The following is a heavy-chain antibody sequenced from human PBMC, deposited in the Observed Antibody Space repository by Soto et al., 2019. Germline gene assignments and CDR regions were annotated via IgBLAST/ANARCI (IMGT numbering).Heavy chain of an antibody. V-gene: IGHV1-24*01. D-gene: IGHD4-17*01. CDR1: GYTLTELS. CDR2: FDPEDGET. CDR3: ASLPPGAGDPMPGDYYYYMDV. Sequence: GASVKVSCKVSGYTLTELSMHWVRQAPGKGLEWMGGFDPEDGETIYAQKFQGRVTMTEDTSTDTAYMELSSLRSEDTAVYYCASLPPGAGDPMPGDYYYYMDVWGKGTTVTVSS. J-gene: IGHJ6*03.